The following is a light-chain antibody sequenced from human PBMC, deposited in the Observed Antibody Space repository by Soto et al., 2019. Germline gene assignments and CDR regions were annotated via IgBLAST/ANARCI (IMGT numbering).Light chain of an antibody. Sequence: EIVMTQSPATLSVSPGERATLSCRASQSVSNNLAWYQQKPGQAPRLLIYGASTGATGIPARFSGSGSGTEFTLTISSLQSEDFAVYYCQQYNNWPHTFGQGTKLEIK. J-gene: IGKJ2*01. CDR3: QQYNNWPHT. CDR1: QSVSNN. CDR2: GAS. V-gene: IGKV3-15*01.